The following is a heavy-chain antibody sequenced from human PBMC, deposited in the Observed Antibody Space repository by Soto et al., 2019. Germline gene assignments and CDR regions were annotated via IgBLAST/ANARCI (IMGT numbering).Heavy chain of an antibody. D-gene: IGHD2-15*01. CDR3: ATMGTPATGRSYFDY. Sequence: QVQLQESGPGLVKPSQTLSLTCTVSGGSISSGNYYWSWIRQPPGKGLEWIGFISYSGSAYYNPSLKSRGTISVDTSKNQFSLCLSFVTAADTAVYYCATMGTPATGRSYFDYWGQGTLVTVSS. CDR2: ISYSGSA. CDR1: GGSISSGNYY. J-gene: IGHJ4*02. V-gene: IGHV4-30-4*01.